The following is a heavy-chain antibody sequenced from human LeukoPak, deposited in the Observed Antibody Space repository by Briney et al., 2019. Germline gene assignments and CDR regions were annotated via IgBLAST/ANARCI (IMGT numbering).Heavy chain of an antibody. D-gene: IGHD3-10*01. CDR2: IIPIFGTA. CDR3: AREGGYGDLNDY. V-gene: IGHV1-69*05. CDR1: GGTFSSYA. J-gene: IGHJ4*02. Sequence: ASVKVSCKASGGTFSSYAISWVRQAPGQGLEWMGRIIPIFGTANYAQKFQGRVTITTDESTSTAYMELSSLRSEDTVVYYCAREGGYGDLNDYWGQGTLVTVSS.